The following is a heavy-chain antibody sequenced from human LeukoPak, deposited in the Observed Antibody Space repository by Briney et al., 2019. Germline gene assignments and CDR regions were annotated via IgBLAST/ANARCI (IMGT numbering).Heavy chain of an antibody. CDR2: IYSGGST. V-gene: IGHV3-53*01. D-gene: IGHD4-17*01. Sequence: GGSLRLSCAAPGFTVSSYYMSWVRQAPGKGLEWVSVIYSGGSTYYADSVKGRFIISRDNSKNTLYLQMNSLRAEDTAVYYCAKVRRDYGDYSGIDYWGQGTLVTVSS. CDR3: AKVRRDYGDYSGIDY. J-gene: IGHJ4*02. CDR1: GFTVSSYY.